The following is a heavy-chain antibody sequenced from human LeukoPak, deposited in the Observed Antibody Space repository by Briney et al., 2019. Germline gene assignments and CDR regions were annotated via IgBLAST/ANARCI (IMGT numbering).Heavy chain of an antibody. J-gene: IGHJ4*02. CDR1: GFTFSSYG. CDR2: IWYDGSNK. D-gene: IGHD3-16*01. CDR3: ARDWGKGDY. V-gene: IGHV3-33*01. Sequence: GGSLRLSYAASGFTFSSYGMHWVRQAPGKGLEWVSLIWYDGSNKYYADSVKGRFTISRDNSKNTLYLQMNSLRAEDTAVYYCARDWGKGDYWGQGTLVTVSS.